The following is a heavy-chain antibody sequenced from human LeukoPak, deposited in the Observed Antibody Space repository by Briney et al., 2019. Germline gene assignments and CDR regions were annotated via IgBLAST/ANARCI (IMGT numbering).Heavy chain of an antibody. CDR3: ARAWEAVPGHYGVIDY. D-gene: IGHD1-26*01. CDR1: GYSFINYY. Sequence: GASVKVSCKASGYSFINYYIHWVRQAPGQGLEWMGIIDPSGGSTTFAQKFQGRVTMTRDISTSTVYMELNSLRSEDTAVFYCARAWEAVPGHYGVIDYWGQGTLVTVSS. J-gene: IGHJ4*02. V-gene: IGHV1-46*01. CDR2: IDPSGGST.